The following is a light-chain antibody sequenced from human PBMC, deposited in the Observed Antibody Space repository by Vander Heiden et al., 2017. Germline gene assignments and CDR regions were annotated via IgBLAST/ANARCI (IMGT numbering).Light chain of an antibody. Sequence: QSALTQPPSVSGSPGQSVTISCTGTSSDVVSYNRVSWYQQPPGTAPKLMIYEVSNPPSVVPDRFSGSKSGNTASLTISGLQAEDEADYYCSSYTTSSTWVFGGGTKLTVL. CDR1: SSDVVSYNR. CDR2: EVS. J-gene: IGLJ3*02. CDR3: SSYTTSSTWV. V-gene: IGLV2-18*02.